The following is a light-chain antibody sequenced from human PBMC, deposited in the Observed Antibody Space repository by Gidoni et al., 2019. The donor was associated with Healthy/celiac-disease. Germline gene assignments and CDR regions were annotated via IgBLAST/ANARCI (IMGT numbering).Light chain of an antibody. CDR1: NIGSKS. Sequence: SYVLTQPPSVSVAPGKPARITCGGNNIGSKSVHWYQQKPGQAPVLVIYYDSDRPSGIPERFSGANSGNTATLTISRVEAGDEADYYCQVWDSSSDHPGAVFGGGTKLTVL. J-gene: IGLJ2*01. CDR3: QVWDSSSDHPGAV. V-gene: IGLV3-21*04. CDR2: YDS.